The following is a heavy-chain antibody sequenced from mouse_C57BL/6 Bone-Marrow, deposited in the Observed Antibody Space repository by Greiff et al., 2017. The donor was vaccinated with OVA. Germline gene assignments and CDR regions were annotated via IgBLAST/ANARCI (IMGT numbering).Heavy chain of an antibody. CDR2: ISNLAYSI. Sequence: DVKLVESGGGLVQPGGSLKLSCAASGFTFSDYGMAWVRQAPRKGPEWVAFISNLAYSIYYADTVTGRFTISRENAKNTLYLEMSSLRSEDTAMYYCARHDSGGFAYWGQGTLVTVSA. CDR1: GFTFSDYG. D-gene: IGHD2-4*01. V-gene: IGHV5-15*01. J-gene: IGHJ3*01. CDR3: ARHDSGGFAY.